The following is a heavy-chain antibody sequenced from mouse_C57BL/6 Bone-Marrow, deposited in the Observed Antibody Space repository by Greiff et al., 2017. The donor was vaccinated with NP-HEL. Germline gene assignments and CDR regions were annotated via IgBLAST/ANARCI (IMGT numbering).Heavy chain of an antibody. CDR1: GYTFTSYG. V-gene: IGHV1-81*01. Sequence: VQLQQSGAELARPGASVKLSCKASGYTFTSYGISWVKQRPGQGLEWIGDIYPRSGNTYYNEKFKGKATLTADKSSSTAYMELRSLTSEDSAVYFCATVGYFDGWGTGTTVTVSS. CDR2: IYPRSGNT. CDR3: ATVGYFDG. J-gene: IGHJ1*03.